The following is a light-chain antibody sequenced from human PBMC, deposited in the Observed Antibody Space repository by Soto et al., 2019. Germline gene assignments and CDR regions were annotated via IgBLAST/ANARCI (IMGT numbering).Light chain of an antibody. J-gene: IGKJ4*01. Sequence: DIQRTQSPSSLSASVGDRATITCRASQSISTYLHWYQQKPGKAPNLLIYAASTLQSGVPSRFSGSGSGTDFTLTISSLQPEDFATYFCQHGYSTPLTFGGGTKVDIK. V-gene: IGKV1-39*01. CDR1: QSISTY. CDR2: AAS. CDR3: QHGYSTPLT.